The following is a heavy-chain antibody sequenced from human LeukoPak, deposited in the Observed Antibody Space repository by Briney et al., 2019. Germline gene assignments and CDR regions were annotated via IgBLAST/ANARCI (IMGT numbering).Heavy chain of an antibody. CDR2: INPNSGGT. CDR3: AKYYYDSYEGYYFDY. Sequence: ASVKVSCKASGYTFTGSYMHWVRQAPGQGLEWMGWINPNSGGTSYAQMFQGRVTMTRDTSISTAYMELSSLKSDDTAVYYCAKYYYDSYEGYYFDYWGQGTLVTVSS. D-gene: IGHD3-22*01. V-gene: IGHV1-2*02. J-gene: IGHJ4*02. CDR1: GYTFTGSY.